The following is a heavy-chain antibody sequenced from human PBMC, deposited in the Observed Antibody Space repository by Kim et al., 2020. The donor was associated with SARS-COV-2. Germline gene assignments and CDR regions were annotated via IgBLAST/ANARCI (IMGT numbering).Heavy chain of an antibody. CDR3: ARERRGYPGWSYYYYYGMAV. J-gene: IGHJ6*02. Sequence: GGSLRLSCAASGFTFSSYSMNWVRQAPGKGLEWVSSISSSSSYIYYADSVKGRFTISRDNAKNSLYLQMNSLRAEDTAVYYCARERRGYPGWSYYYYYGMAVWGQGTTVPVSS. D-gene: IGHD5-12*01. CDR1: GFTFSSYS. V-gene: IGHV3-21*01. CDR2: ISSSSSYI.